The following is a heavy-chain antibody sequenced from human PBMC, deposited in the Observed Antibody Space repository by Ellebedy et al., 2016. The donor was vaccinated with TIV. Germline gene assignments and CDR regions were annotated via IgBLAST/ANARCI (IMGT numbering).Heavy chain of an antibody. V-gene: IGHV3-23*01. D-gene: IGHD3-10*01. Sequence: GESLKISCAASGFTFRNHAMNWVRQAPGKGLEWVSTMSGNGYVIKYADSAKGRFTISRDNSKSTLYLQMSSLRTEDTAVYYCAKAGYGSGNFYTQNFDSWGQGTLVTVSA. J-gene: IGHJ4*02. CDR2: MSGNGYVI. CDR1: GFTFRNHA. CDR3: AKAGYGSGNFYTQNFDS.